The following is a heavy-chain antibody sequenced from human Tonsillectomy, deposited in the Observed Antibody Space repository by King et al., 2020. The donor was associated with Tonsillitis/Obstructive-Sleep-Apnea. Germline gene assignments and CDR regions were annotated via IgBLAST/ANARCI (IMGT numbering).Heavy chain of an antibody. CDR1: GFTFDDYA. Sequence: VQLVESGGGLVQPGRSLRLSCAASGFTFDDYAMHWVRQAPGKGLEWVSGISWNSGSIGYADSVKGRFTISRDNAKNSLYLQMNSLRAEDTALYYCAKDEGYNPNGAFDIWGQGTMVTVSS. D-gene: IGHD5-24*01. CDR3: AKDEGYNPNGAFDI. CDR2: ISWNSGSI. V-gene: IGHV3-9*01. J-gene: IGHJ3*02.